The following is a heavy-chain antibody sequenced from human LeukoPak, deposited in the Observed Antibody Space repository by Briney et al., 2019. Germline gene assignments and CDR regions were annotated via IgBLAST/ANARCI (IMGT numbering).Heavy chain of an antibody. Sequence: GGSLRLSCAASGFTFSSYAMTWVRQAPGKGLEWVSAISGGGGSAYYADPVKGRFTISRDSSMNTLYLQMNSLTAGDTAVYYCAKAVGATRGYYYSGMDVWGQGTTVTVSS. CDR2: ISGGGGSA. D-gene: IGHD1-26*01. J-gene: IGHJ6*02. CDR3: AKAVGATRGYYYSGMDV. CDR1: GFTFSSYA. V-gene: IGHV3-23*01.